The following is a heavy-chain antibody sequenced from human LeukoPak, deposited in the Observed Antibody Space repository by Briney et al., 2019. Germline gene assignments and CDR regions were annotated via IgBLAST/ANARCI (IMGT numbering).Heavy chain of an antibody. J-gene: IGHJ6*03. V-gene: IGHV4-4*07. CDR1: GDSISGFY. CDR2: ISTSGST. D-gene: IGHD4-17*01. CDR3: ARGLPSYGDYVDYYFYMDV. Sequence: SETLSLTCTVSGDSISGFYWSWIRQPAGKGLQWIGRISTSGSTNYNPSLKSRVTMSVDRSTNEFSLTVRSVTAADTALYYCARGLPSYGDYVDYYFYMDVSGKGTTVTVSS.